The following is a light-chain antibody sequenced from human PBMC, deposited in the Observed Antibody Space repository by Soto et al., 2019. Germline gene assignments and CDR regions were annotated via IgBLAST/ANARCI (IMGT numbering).Light chain of an antibody. CDR3: QQYNNYWT. CDR1: QRISGG. J-gene: IGKJ1*01. Sequence: DIQMTQSPSTLSASVGDRVTITCRASQRISGGLAWYQQKPGKAPKVPIYDASILESGVPSRFSGSGSGTEFTLTITSLQPDDFATYYCQQYNNYWTFGQGTKVDIK. CDR2: DAS. V-gene: IGKV1-5*01.